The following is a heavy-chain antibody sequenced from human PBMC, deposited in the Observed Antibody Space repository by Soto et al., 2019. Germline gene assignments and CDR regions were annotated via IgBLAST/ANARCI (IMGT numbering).Heavy chain of an antibody. V-gene: IGHV4-34*01. CDR2: INRSGST. CDR1: GGSFSGYY. D-gene: IGHD1-26*01. Sequence: SETLSLTCDVYGGSFSGYYWRWIRQPPGEGLEWIGEINRSGSTNYNPSLKSRVTISVDTSKNQFSLKLTSVTAADTAVYYCARKALYSGSPSYFDYWGQGILVTVSS. CDR3: ARKALYSGSPSYFDY. J-gene: IGHJ4*02.